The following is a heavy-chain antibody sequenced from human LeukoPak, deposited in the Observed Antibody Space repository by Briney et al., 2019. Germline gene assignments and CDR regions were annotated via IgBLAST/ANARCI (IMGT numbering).Heavy chain of an antibody. CDR3: AKVKIFSYYFDY. CDR1: GFTFSGYW. V-gene: IGHV3-30*18. J-gene: IGHJ4*02. D-gene: IGHD2-15*01. CDR2: ISYDGSNK. Sequence: GGSLRLSCAASGFTFSGYWMYWVRQAPGKGLEWVAVISYDGSNKYYADSVKGRFTISRDNSKNTLYLQMNSLRAEDTAVYYCAKVKIFSYYFDYWGQGTLVTVSS.